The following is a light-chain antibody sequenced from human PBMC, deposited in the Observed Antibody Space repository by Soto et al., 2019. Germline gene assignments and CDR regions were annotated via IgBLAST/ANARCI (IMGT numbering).Light chain of an antibody. V-gene: IGLV2-14*02. CDR1: SDVVGNYNL. CDR2: EGN. CDR3: AAWDDSLSGGV. Sequence: QSALTQPASVSGSPGQSITISCTGTSDVVGNYNLVSWYQQHPGKAPKLIIYEGNKRPSGVSNRFSGSKSANTASLAISGLRSEDEADYYCAAWDDSLSGGVFGGGTKVTVL. J-gene: IGLJ3*02.